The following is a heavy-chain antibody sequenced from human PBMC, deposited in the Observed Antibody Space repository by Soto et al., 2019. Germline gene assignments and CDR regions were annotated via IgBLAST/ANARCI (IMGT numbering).Heavy chain of an antibody. CDR2: IYYSGST. D-gene: IGHD3-10*01. V-gene: IGHV4-59*01. Sequence: SETLSLTCTVSGGSISSYYWSWIRQPPGKGLEWIGYIYYSGSTNYNPSLKSRVTISVDTSKNQFSLKLSSVTAADTAVYYCARESYGSGSYDGMDVWGQGTTVTVSS. J-gene: IGHJ6*02. CDR3: ARESYGSGSYDGMDV. CDR1: GGSISSYY.